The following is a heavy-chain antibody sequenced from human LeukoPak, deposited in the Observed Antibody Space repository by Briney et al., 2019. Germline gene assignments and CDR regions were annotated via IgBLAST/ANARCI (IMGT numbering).Heavy chain of an antibody. CDR3: ARGGTFYPSIDY. Sequence: ASVKDSCKASGYTFTTSYSNWGRQAPGQGLEWMGWVSAYNGKTSYAKRFQGRVPMTTDSSTNTAYVDLASLKSDDTADYYCARGGTFYPSIDYWGQGTLVTVSS. D-gene: IGHD1-26*01. J-gene: IGHJ4*02. CDR2: VSAYNGKT. V-gene: IGHV1-18*01. CDR1: GYTFTTSY.